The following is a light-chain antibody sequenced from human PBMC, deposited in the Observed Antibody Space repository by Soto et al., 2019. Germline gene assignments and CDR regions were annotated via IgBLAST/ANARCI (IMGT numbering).Light chain of an antibody. CDR1: SDDVGGSNY. CDR2: EVN. Sequence: QSALTQPASVSGSPGQSITISCTGTSDDVGGSNYVSWYQQHPGKAPKLMIFEVNNRASGVSNRCSGSRSGNTASLTISGLQAEDEADYYCSSYRSGNTLVVFGGGTKLPVL. V-gene: IGLV2-14*01. J-gene: IGLJ2*01. CDR3: SSYRSGNTLVV.